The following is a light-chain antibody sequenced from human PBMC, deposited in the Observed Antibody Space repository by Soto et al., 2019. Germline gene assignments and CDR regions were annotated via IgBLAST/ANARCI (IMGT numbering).Light chain of an antibody. J-gene: IGKJ3*01. CDR3: QQYGSSPPIT. CDR2: GAS. V-gene: IGKV3-20*01. CDR1: QSVSSSY. Sequence: EIVLTQSPGTLSLSPGERATLSYRASQSVSSSYLAWYQRKPGQAPRLLIYGASSRATGIPDRFSGSGSGTDFTLTISRLEPEDFAVYYCQQYGSSPPITFGPGTKVDIK.